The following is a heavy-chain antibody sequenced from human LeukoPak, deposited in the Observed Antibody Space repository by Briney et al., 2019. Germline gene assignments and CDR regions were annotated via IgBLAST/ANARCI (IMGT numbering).Heavy chain of an antibody. CDR3: AKDGYYYDSSAYYVIYYFDS. D-gene: IGHD3-22*01. Sequence: PGGPLRLSCAASGFTFSSYWMHWVRQAPGKGLVWVSRINSDGSSTSYADSVKGRFTISRDNAKNTLYLQMNSLRAEDTAVYYCAKDGYYYDSSAYYVIYYFDSWGQGTLVTVSS. V-gene: IGHV3-74*01. J-gene: IGHJ4*02. CDR1: GFTFSSYW. CDR2: INSDGSST.